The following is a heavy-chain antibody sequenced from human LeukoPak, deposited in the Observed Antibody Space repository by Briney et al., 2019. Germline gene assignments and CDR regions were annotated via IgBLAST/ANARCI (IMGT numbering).Heavy chain of an antibody. V-gene: IGHV1-2*02. CDR2: IDPNSGGT. J-gene: IGHJ4*02. D-gene: IGHD5-12*01. CDR3: ARVGRSGYGPRFDY. Sequence: ASVKVSCKASGYAFTNHDINWVRQAPGQGLEYMGYIDPNSGGTYYIQKFQGRVTMTRDMSINTAYVELSSLTSDDTAVYYCARVGRSGYGPRFDYWGQGTLVTVSS. CDR1: GYAFTNHD.